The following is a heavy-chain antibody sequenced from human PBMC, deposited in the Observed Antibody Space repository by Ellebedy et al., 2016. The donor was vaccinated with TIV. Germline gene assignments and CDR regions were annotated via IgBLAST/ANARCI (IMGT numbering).Heavy chain of an antibody. D-gene: IGHD5-12*01. V-gene: IGHV3-30*18. CDR1: GFMFSNYG. CDR3: AKGISGYYYPHFDY. CDR2: ISFDGGNV. Sequence: GESLKISCAASGFMFSNYGMHWIRQAPGKGLEWVAVISFDGGNVNYADSVHGRFTIFRDNSKNTLDLQMNSLRAEDTAVYYCAKGISGYYYPHFDYWGQGVLATVSS. J-gene: IGHJ4*02.